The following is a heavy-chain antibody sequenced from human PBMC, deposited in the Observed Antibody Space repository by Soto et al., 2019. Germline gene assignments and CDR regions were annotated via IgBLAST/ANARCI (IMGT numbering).Heavy chain of an antibody. V-gene: IGHV4-31*03. CDR1: GGSISSGGYY. J-gene: IGHJ6*02. Sequence: SETLSLTCTVSGGSISSGGYYWSCIRQHPGKGLEWIGYIYYSGSTYYNPSLKSRVTISVDTSKNQFSLKLSSVTAADTAVYYCARDTNYYGMDVWGQGTTVTVSS. CDR2: IYYSGST. D-gene: IGHD2-2*01. CDR3: ARDTNYYGMDV.